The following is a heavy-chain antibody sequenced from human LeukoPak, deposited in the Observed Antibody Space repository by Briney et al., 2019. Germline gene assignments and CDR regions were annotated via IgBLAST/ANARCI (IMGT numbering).Heavy chain of an antibody. J-gene: IGHJ4*02. Sequence: GGSLRLSCAASGFTFSSYAMSWVRQAPGKGLEWVSAISGSGGSTYYADSVKGRFTISRDNSKNTLYLQMYSLRAEDTAVYYCAKGTYYYDSSGYYYFDYWGQGTLVTVSS. D-gene: IGHD3-22*01. CDR1: GFTFSSYA. CDR3: AKGTYYYDSSGYYYFDY. CDR2: ISGSGGST. V-gene: IGHV3-23*01.